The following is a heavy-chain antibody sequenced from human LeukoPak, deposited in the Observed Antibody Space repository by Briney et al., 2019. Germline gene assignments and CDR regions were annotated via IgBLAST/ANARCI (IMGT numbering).Heavy chain of an antibody. CDR1: GYTFTGYY. J-gene: IGHJ4*02. CDR2: INPNSGGT. Sequence: ASVKVSCKASGYTFTGYYMHWVRQAPGQGLEWMGWINPNSGGTNYAQKFQGRVTMTRDTSISTAYMELSRLRSDDTAVYYCARDKGGAVAGVFDYWGQGTLVTVSS. CDR3: ARDKGGAVAGVFDY. D-gene: IGHD6-19*01. V-gene: IGHV1-2*02.